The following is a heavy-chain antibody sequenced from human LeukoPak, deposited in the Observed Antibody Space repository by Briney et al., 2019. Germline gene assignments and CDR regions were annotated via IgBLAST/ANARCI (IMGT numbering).Heavy chain of an antibody. CDR3: AKSRYFDL. Sequence: GGSLRLSCAASGFTFSSYAVGWVRQAPGKGLEWVSIIGGSVSTTYYADYVKGRFTISRDNSRNMLYLQMNSLRAEDTAVYYCAKSRYFDLWGRGTLVTVSS. V-gene: IGHV3-23*01. J-gene: IGHJ2*01. CDR2: IGGSVSTT. CDR1: GFTFSSYA.